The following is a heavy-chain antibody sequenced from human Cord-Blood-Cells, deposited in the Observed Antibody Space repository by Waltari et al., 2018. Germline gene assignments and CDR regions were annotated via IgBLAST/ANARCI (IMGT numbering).Heavy chain of an antibody. D-gene: IGHD3-22*01. J-gene: IGHJ5*02. Sequence: QLQLQESGPGLVKPSETLSLTCTVSGGSISSSSYYWGWIRQPPGKGLEWIGSIYYSGSTYYNPSLKSRVTLSVDTSKNQFSLKLSSVTAADTAVYYCARHSYYDSSGYFNWFDPWGQGTLVTVSS. CDR1: GGSISSSSYY. CDR3: ARHSYYDSSGYFNWFDP. CDR2: IYYSGST. V-gene: IGHV4-39*01.